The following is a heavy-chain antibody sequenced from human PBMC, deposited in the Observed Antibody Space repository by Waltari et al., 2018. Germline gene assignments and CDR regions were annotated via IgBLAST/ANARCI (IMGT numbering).Heavy chain of an antibody. CDR3: SGGEVTGTDF. CDR2: IRRQPFNYAT. D-gene: IGHD1-1*01. J-gene: IGHJ4*02. Sequence: EVQVVESGGGLVQPGGSLKLSCPTSGFSFGGSTIHWVRQTSGRGLEWVGRIRRQPFNYATAYSESVKGRFTISRDDSKNTAYLQMNNLMTEDTAVYYCSGGEVTGTDFWGQGTLVTVSS. CDR1: GFSFGGST. V-gene: IGHV3-73*01.